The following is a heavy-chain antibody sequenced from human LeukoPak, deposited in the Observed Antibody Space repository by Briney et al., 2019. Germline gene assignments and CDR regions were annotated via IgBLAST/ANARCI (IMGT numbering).Heavy chain of an antibody. J-gene: IGHJ4*02. Sequence: GGSLRLSCAASGFTFSSYWMSWVRQAPGKGLEWVANIKQDGSEKYYVDSVKGRFTISRDSSKNTLYLQMNSLRAEDTAVYYCAREDRYSSGWYYFDYWGQGTLVTVSS. D-gene: IGHD6-19*01. CDR3: AREDRYSSGWYYFDY. V-gene: IGHV3-7*01. CDR2: IKQDGSEK. CDR1: GFTFSSYW.